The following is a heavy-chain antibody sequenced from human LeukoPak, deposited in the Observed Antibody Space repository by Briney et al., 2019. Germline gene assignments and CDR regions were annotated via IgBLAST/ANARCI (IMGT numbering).Heavy chain of an antibody. CDR3: ARSQSSSWYNYYYYMDV. J-gene: IGHJ6*03. CDR1: GYTFTSYY. D-gene: IGHD6-13*01. Sequence: ASVKVSCKASGYTFTSYYMHWVRQAPGQGLEWMGIINPSGGSTSYAQKFQGRVTMTRDMSTSTVYMELSSLRSEDTAVYYCARSQSSSWYNYYYYMDVWGKGTTVTVSS. V-gene: IGHV1-46*01. CDR2: INPSGGST.